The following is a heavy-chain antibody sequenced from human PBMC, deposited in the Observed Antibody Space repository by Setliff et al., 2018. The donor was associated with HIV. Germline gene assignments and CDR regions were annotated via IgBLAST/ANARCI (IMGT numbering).Heavy chain of an antibody. D-gene: IGHD6-6*01. J-gene: IGHJ4*02. Sequence: SETLSLTCTLSGGSISTSNYYWGWIRQPPGKGLEWIGSIYYSGSTYYNPSLKSRISMSVDTSKNQFSLELTSLTAADTAVYYCATRPRIAARPFDYWGQGMLVTVSS. V-gene: IGHV4-39*07. CDR2: IYYSGST. CDR1: GGSISTSNYY. CDR3: ATRPRIAARPFDY.